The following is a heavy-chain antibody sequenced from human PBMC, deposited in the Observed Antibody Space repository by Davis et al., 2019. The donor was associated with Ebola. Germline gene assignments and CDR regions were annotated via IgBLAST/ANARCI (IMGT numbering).Heavy chain of an antibody. J-gene: IGHJ6*03. CDR1: GFTFSSYA. CDR2: ISGSGGST. Sequence: PGGSLRLSCAASGFTFSSYAMSWVRQAPGKGLEWVSAISGSGGSTYYADSVKGRFTISRDNAKNSLYLQMNSLRAEDTAVYYCARAALVGWGNYYYMDVWGKGTTVTVSS. CDR3: ARAALVGWGNYYYMDV. D-gene: IGHD2-2*01. V-gene: IGHV3-23*01.